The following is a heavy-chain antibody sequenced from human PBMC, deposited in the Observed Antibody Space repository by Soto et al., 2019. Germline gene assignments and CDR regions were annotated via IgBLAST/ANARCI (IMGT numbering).Heavy chain of an antibody. J-gene: IGHJ4*02. CDR1: GFSLTTNGVG. CDR3: ARRDYYASASLTFDY. CDR2: IYWDDDN. D-gene: IGHD3-10*01. V-gene: IGHV2-5*02. Sequence: QITLKESGPTLVKPTQTLTLICTFSGFSLTTNGVGVGWIRQPPGKALEWLALIYWDDDNRFSPSLKSRLTITKDTSKNQVVLTMTDMDPVDTATYYCARRDYYASASLTFDYWGQGALVTVSS.